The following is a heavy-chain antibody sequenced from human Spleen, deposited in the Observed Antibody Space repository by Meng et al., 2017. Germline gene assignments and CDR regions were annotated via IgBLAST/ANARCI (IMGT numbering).Heavy chain of an antibody. V-gene: IGHV4-34*01. CDR3: ARGPTTMAHDFDY. CDR1: GGSFSDYY. J-gene: IGHJ4*02. Sequence: QVQRQRWCAGLLKPSETLSLTCVVSGGSFSDYYWSWIRQSPGKGLEWIGEINHSGSTNYNPSLESRATISVDTSQNNLSLKLSSVTAADSAVYYCARGPTTMAHDFDYWGQGTLVTVSS. D-gene: IGHD4-11*01. CDR2: INHSGST.